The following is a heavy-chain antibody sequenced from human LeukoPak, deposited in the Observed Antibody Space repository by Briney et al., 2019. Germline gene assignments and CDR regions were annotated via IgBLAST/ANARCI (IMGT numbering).Heavy chain of an antibody. Sequence: TGGSLRLSCAASGFTFSSYSMNWVRQAPGKGLEWVSSISSSSSYIYYADSVKGRFTISRDNAKNSLYLQMNSLRAEDTAVYYCARSNSGWPDYWGQGTLVTVSS. J-gene: IGHJ4*02. CDR2: ISSSSSYI. V-gene: IGHV3-21*01. D-gene: IGHD6-19*01. CDR3: ARSNSGWPDY. CDR1: GFTFSSYS.